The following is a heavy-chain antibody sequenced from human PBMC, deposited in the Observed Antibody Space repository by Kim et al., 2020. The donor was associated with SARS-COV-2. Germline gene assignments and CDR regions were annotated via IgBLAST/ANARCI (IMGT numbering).Heavy chain of an antibody. D-gene: IGHD3-16*01. Sequence: GGSLRLSCEGSGFDFDSFAITWVRQAPGKGLEWVSRITARDIVMYSADSIKGRFTTTRDNSKAYLHMRGLRGDDTAIYYCAKGLEPHAYWAAFDVWGQGTAVTGAS. CDR3: AKGLEPHAYWAAFDV. V-gene: IGHV3-23*01. CDR1: GFDFDSFA. J-gene: IGHJ6*02. CDR2: ITARDIVM.